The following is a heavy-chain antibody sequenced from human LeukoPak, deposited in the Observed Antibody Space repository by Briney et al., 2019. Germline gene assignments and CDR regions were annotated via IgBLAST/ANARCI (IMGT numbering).Heavy chain of an antibody. D-gene: IGHD6-6*01. Sequence: PGGSLRLSCAASGSTFSSYWMSWVRQAPGKGLEWVANIKQDGSEKYYVDSVKGRFTISRDNAKNSLYLQMNSLRAEDTAVYYCARAPGLAARPYFDYWGQGTLVTVSS. J-gene: IGHJ4*02. CDR1: GSTFSSYW. CDR3: ARAPGLAARPYFDY. CDR2: IKQDGSEK. V-gene: IGHV3-7*01.